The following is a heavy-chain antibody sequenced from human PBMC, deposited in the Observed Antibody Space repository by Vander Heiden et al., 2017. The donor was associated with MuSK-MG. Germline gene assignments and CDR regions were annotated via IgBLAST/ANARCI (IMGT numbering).Heavy chain of an antibody. J-gene: IGHJ4*02. CDR2: ILYDGSRK. D-gene: IGHD2-21*02. Sequence: QVQLVESGGGVVQTGGSLRLSCATSGFTFTNYAMIWVRQVPGKGLEWVAFILYDGSRKEYADSVKGRFTVSRDNSKNTLDLQMNSLRAEDAAIYVCAKGDANHFDYWGQGAPVTVS. V-gene: IGHV3-30*02. CDR3: AKGDANHFDY. CDR1: GFTFTNYA.